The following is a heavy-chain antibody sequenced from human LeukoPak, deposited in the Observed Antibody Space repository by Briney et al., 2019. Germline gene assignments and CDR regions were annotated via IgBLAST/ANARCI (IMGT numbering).Heavy chain of an antibody. J-gene: IGHJ1*01. CDR2: ISSSSRHV. CDR1: GFTFSSYS. Sequence: GGSLRLSCAASGFTFSSYSMNWVRQAPGKGLEWVSSISSSSRHVYYAGSVKGRFTISRDNAKNSLYLQMNSLRAEDMAVYFCVRDLMGSGSTTAYLHHWGQGTLVTVSS. V-gene: IGHV3-21*01. CDR3: VRDLMGSGSTTAYLHH. D-gene: IGHD1-1*01.